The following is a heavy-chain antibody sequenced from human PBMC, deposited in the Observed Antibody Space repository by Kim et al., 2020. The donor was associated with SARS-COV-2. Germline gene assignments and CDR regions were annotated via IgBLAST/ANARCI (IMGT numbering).Heavy chain of an antibody. CDR2: IYYSGST. Sequence: SETLSLTCTVSGGSISSSSYYWGWIRQPPGKGLEWIGSIYYSGSTYYNPSLKSRVTISVDTSKNQFSLKLSSVTAADTAVYYCARQNPIPRSFDYWGQGTLVTVSS. CDR3: ARQNPIPRSFDY. CDR1: GGSISSSSYY. V-gene: IGHV4-39*01. J-gene: IGHJ4*02.